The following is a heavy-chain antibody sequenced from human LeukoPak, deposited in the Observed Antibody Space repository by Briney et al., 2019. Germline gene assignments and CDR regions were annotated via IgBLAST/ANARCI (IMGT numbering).Heavy chain of an antibody. V-gene: IGHV1-46*01. CDR2: INPSGGST. D-gene: IGHD3-10*01. CDR1: GYTFTSYY. Sequence: ASVNVSCKASGYTFTSYYMHWVRQAPGQGLEWMGIINPSGGSTSYAQKFQGRVTMTRDMSTSTVYMELSSLRSEDTAVYYCARDPEGYGSGSLPPFDYWGQGTLVTVSS. J-gene: IGHJ4*02. CDR3: ARDPEGYGSGSLPPFDY.